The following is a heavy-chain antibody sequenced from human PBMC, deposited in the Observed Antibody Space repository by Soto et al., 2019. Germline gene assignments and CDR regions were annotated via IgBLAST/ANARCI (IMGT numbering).Heavy chain of an antibody. J-gene: IGHJ6*02. D-gene: IGHD2-8*01. CDR1: GYTFTRYG. CDR2: ISGYNGDT. Sequence: QGQLVQSGGEVKKHGASVKVSCKASGYTFTRYGISWVRQALGQGLEWMGWISGYNGDTKYAQKFQGRVTMTVDTSTCTAYMELGSLTSDDRAVYYCAKNGQPPYYYYGMDVWGQGTTVTVSS. V-gene: IGHV1-18*01. CDR3: AKNGQPPYYYYGMDV.